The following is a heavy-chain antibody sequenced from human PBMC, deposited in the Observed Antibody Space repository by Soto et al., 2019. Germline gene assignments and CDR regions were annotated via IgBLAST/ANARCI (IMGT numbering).Heavy chain of an antibody. D-gene: IGHD1-26*01. V-gene: IGHV4-31*03. CDR2: IYYSDSS. J-gene: IGHJ4*02. CDR1: GGSISSGSYY. Sequence: QVQLQESGPGLVKPSQTLSLTCTVSGGSISSGSYYWSWIRQHPGKGLEWIGYIYYSDSSYYNPSLKSRVTISVDTSKNQFSLKLSSLAAADTAVYYCARDRAIGGSSYWGQGTLVTVSS. CDR3: ARDRAIGGSSY.